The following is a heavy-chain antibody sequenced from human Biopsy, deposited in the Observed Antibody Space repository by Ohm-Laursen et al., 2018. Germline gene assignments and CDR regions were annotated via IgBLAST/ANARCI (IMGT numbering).Heavy chain of an antibody. Sequence: TQTLTLTRTLSGFSLNTRGMSVTWIRQPPGKALEWLARIDWDDAKFYSESLKTRLTISKGTSENHVVLTLSHVAPVDTATYYCARIPILVVPAAIVYRHRRHLQGLDVWGQGTTVIVSS. CDR1: GFSLNTRGMS. J-gene: IGHJ6*02. CDR3: ARIPILVVPAAIVYRHRRHLQGLDV. V-gene: IGHV2-70*16. CDR2: IDWDDAK. D-gene: IGHD2-2*02.